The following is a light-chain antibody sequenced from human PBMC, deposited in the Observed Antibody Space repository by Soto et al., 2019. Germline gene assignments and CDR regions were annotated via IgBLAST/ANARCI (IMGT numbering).Light chain of an antibody. CDR3: SSYTSSSFVV. V-gene: IGLV2-14*01. CDR2: EVS. Sequence: QSALTQPASVSGSPGQSITISCTGTSSDVGGYNYVSWYQQHPGKAPKLLIYEVSNRPSGVSNRFSGSKSGNTASLTISGLQAEDEAGYYCSSYTSSSFVVFGGGTKLTVL. CDR1: SSDVGGYNY. J-gene: IGLJ2*01.